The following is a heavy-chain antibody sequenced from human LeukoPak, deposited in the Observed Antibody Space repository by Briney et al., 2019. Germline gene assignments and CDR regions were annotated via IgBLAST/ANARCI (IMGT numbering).Heavy chain of an antibody. Sequence: GGSLRLSCAASGFNFGGYVMSWVRQAPGKGLEWVSVISRSGDYTKYADSVKGRFTTSRDNSKNTLSLQVSGLRAEDTAIYYCAKDRDDSGDYAFDYWGQGILVSVSS. CDR2: ISRSGDYT. D-gene: IGHD4-17*01. V-gene: IGHV3-23*01. CDR3: AKDRDDSGDYAFDY. CDR1: GFNFGGYV. J-gene: IGHJ4*02.